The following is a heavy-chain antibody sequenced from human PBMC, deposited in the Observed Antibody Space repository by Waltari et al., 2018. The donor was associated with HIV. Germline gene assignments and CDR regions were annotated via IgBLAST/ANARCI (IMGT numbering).Heavy chain of an antibody. CDR1: AYSFPRYG. V-gene: IGHV5-51*01. D-gene: IGHD1-26*01. J-gene: IGHJ3*01. CDR2: IYPGDFDT. Sequence: DVQLVQSGAEVKKPGESLRISCKASAYSFPRYGIAWVRQKPGQGLEWMGVIYPGDFDTRYSPSFQGQVTISADKSLTTAYVQWKRLKASDTAIYYCARIRVGSDDAADVWGQGTMVIVSS. CDR3: ARIRVGSDDAADV.